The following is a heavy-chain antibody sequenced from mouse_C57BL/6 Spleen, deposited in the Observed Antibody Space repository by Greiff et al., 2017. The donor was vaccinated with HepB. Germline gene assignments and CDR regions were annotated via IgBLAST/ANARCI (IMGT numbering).Heavy chain of an antibody. V-gene: IGHV1-82*01. CDR1: GYAFSSSW. CDR2: IYPGDGDT. Sequence: QVQLKESGPELVKPGASVKISCKASGYAFSSSWMNWVKQRPGKGLEWIGRIYPGDGDTNYNGKFKGKATLTADKSSSTAYMQLSSLTSEDSAVYFCAREIPWFAYWGQGTLVTVSA. J-gene: IGHJ3*01. CDR3: AREIPWFAY.